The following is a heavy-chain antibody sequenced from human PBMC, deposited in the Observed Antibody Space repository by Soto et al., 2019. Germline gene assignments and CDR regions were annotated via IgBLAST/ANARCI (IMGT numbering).Heavy chain of an antibody. CDR2: IHYDART. CDR3: ARLPDISGWPFDS. CDR1: GGSMNNYY. J-gene: IGHJ4*02. D-gene: IGHD6-19*01. Sequence: PAETLSLTCTVSGGSMNNYYWTWIRQPPGKGLEWIGYIHYDARTNYNPSLASRIVMSVDTSKNQFSLKVTSVTAADTAVYYCARLPDISGWPFDSWGQGALVTVSS. V-gene: IGHV4-59*01.